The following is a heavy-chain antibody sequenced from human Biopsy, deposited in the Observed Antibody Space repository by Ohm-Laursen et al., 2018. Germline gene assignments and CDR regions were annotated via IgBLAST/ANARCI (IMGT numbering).Heavy chain of an antibody. Sequence: GSSVKVSCKASSYTFTDYNIHWMRQAPGQGLEWPGYINCKTGATNYAQKLQGTVTMTRDTSISTAYLALGSLRSADTAIYYCARDPLNGHKHFDYWGQGSLVTVSS. CDR1: SYTFTDYN. CDR3: ARDPLNGHKHFDY. J-gene: IGHJ4*02. V-gene: IGHV1-2*02. CDR2: INCKTGAT. D-gene: IGHD2-8*01.